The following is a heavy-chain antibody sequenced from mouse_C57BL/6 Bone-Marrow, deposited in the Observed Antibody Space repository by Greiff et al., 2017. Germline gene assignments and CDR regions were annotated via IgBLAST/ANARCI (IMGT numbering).Heavy chain of an antibody. V-gene: IGHV5-17*01. J-gene: IGHJ4*01. CDR2: ISSGSSTI. Sequence: EVMLVASGGGLVQPGGSLKLSCAASGFTFSDYGMHWVRQAPEKGLEWVAYISSGSSTIYYADTVKGRFTISRDNAKNTLFLQMTSLRSEDTAMYYCASAYAMDYWGQGTSVTVSS. CDR3: ASAYAMDY. CDR1: GFTFSDYG.